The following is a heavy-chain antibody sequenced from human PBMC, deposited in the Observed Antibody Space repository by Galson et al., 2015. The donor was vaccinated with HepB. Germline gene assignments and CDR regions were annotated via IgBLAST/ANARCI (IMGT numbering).Heavy chain of an antibody. CDR3: RAVVMGYFDY. J-gene: IGHJ4*02. V-gene: IGHV4-39*01. CDR2: IYYSGST. CDR1: GGSISSSSYY. Sequence: ETLSLTCTVSGGSISSSSYYWGWIRQPPGKGLEWIGSIYYSGSTYYNPSLKSRVTISVDTSKNQFSLKLSSVTAADTAVYYCRAVVMGYFDYWGQGTLVTVSS. D-gene: IGHD3-22*01.